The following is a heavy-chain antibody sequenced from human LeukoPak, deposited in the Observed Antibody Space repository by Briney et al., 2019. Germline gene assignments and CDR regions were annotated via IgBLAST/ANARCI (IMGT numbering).Heavy chain of an antibody. CDR3: ASSGDGYGDLAH. Sequence: GGSLRLSCAASGFTFSNYAMHWVRQAPGKGLEGVAVISYDGSNKNYGDSVKGRFTISRDNSKKTLYLQMNSLRAEDTAVYYCASSGDGYGDLAHWGQGTLVTVSS. CDR2: ISYDGSNK. D-gene: IGHD4-17*01. V-gene: IGHV3-30*04. CDR1: GFTFSNYA. J-gene: IGHJ4*02.